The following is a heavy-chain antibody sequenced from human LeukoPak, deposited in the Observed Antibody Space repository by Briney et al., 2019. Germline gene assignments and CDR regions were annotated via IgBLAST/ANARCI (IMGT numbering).Heavy chain of an antibody. Sequence: PGGSLRLSCAVSGFIFSDYEMNWVRRAPGKGLEWVSYISSSGRKIYYADSVKGRFTISRDNAKNSLYLQMNSLRADDTAIYYCARGPRDPTEYCSRGACAPTYEVWGQGALVTVSS. CDR1: GFIFSDYE. D-gene: IGHD2-15*01. J-gene: IGHJ4*02. CDR3: ARGPRDPTEYCSRGACAPTYEV. V-gene: IGHV3-48*03. CDR2: ISSSGRKI.